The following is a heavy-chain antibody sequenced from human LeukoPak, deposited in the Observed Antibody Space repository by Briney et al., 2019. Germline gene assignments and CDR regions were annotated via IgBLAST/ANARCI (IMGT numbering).Heavy chain of an antibody. CDR3: VRDRIKVGYNYGMEIDY. CDR2: IYYSGTA. D-gene: IGHD5-18*01. V-gene: IGHV4-30-4*01. J-gene: IGHJ4*02. CDR1: GVSISSGDNY. Sequence: PSETLSLTCTVSGVSISSGDNYWSWIRQPPGKGLEWIGYIYYSGTAYYNPSLKSRITISVDTSKNQFSLKLSSLTAADTAVYYCVRDRIKVGYNYGMEIDYWGQGTLVTVSS.